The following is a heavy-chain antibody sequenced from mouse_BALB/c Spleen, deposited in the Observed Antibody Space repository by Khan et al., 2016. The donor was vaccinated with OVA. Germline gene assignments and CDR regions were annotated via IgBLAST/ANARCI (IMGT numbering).Heavy chain of an antibody. CDR2: IAPANGNT. J-gene: IGHJ1*01. Sequence: EVKLEESGAELVKSGASVKLSCTASGFNIKDTYMHWVKQRPEQGLEWIGRIAPANGNTKYDPKFQGKATITADTSSNTSYLQLSSLTSEDTAVFYDAPPYYDPRQFEVWGAGTTVTVSS. CDR3: APPYYDPRQFEV. CDR1: GFNIKDTY. V-gene: IGHV14-3*02. D-gene: IGHD2-4*01.